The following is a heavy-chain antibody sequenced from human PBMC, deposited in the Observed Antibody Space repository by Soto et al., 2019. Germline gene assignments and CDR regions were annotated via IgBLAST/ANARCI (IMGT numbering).Heavy chain of an antibody. CDR1: GFTFRNYA. V-gene: IGHV3-23*01. CDR3: AEDRSCSSCYAFDH. J-gene: IGHJ4*02. Sequence: EVQLLESGGGLVQPGGSLRLSCAASGFTFRNYAMSWARQAPGKGLEWVSAISGSGGTTHYADSVKGRFTISRDNSKNPLYPQMNRPRVEDTGVYYCAEDRSCSSCYAFDHWGQGSLVTVSS. D-gene: IGHD2-2*01. CDR2: ISGSGGTT.